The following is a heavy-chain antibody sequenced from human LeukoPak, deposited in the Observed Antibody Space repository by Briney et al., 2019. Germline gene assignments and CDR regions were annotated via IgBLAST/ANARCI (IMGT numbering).Heavy chain of an antibody. D-gene: IGHD6-19*01. CDR2: IYYTGST. Sequence: PSETLSLTCTVSGGSISTYYWTWIRQSPDKGLEWIGYIYYTGSTSYNPSLKSRGTISVDTSNNQCSLNLSSVTAADTAVYYCATFQGYSCGLDLDYWGQGTLVTVSS. CDR1: GGSISTYY. J-gene: IGHJ4*02. V-gene: IGHV4-59*08. CDR3: ATFQGYSCGLDLDY.